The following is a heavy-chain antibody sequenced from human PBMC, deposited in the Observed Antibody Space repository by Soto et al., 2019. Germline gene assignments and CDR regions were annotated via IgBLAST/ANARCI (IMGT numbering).Heavy chain of an antibody. J-gene: IGHJ6*02. Sequence: SEILSLTCTVSGGSISSSSYYWGWIRQPPGKGLEWIGSIYYSGSTYYNPSLKSRVTISVDTSKNQFSLKLSSVTAADTAVYYCARLIYNWNYYYYYGMDVWGQGTTVTVSS. D-gene: IGHD1-20*01. CDR2: IYYSGST. CDR1: GGSISSSSYY. CDR3: ARLIYNWNYYYYYGMDV. V-gene: IGHV4-39*07.